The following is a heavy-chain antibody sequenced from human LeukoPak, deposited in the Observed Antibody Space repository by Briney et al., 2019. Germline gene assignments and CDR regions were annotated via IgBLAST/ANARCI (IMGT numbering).Heavy chain of an antibody. CDR2: IRGSGGST. V-gene: IGHV3-23*01. D-gene: IGHD2-21*01. Sequence: PAGSLRLSCAASGFTFSSNAMSWVRQPPGKGMEWVSAIRGSGGSTYYTDSVKGRFTISRDTSKNTLYLQVNSLRAEDTDVYYCTKAGGGAVWGVHKYYFDYWGQGTLVTVSS. CDR3: TKAGGGAVWGVHKYYFDY. CDR1: GFTFSSNA. J-gene: IGHJ4*02.